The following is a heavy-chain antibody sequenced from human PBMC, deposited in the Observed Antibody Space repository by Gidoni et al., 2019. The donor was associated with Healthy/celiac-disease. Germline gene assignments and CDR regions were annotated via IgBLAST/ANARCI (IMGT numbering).Heavy chain of an antibody. J-gene: IGHJ5*02. Sequence: QVQLQESGPGLVKPSETLSLTCTVSGYSISSGYYWGWIRQPPGKGLEWIGSIYHSGSTYYNPSLKSRVTISVDTSKNQFSLKLSSVTAADTAVYYCAREPIVAGHIAAAGTKIPAVWFDPWGQGTLVTVSS. CDR2: IYHSGST. D-gene: IGHD6-13*01. CDR1: GYSISSGYY. CDR3: AREPIVAGHIAAAGTKIPAVWFDP. V-gene: IGHV4-38-2*02.